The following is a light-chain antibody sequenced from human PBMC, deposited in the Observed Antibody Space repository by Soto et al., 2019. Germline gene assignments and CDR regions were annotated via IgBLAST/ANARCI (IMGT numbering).Light chain of an antibody. CDR1: QSVSSNY. J-gene: IGKJ1*01. V-gene: IGKV3-15*01. CDR3: QQYNNWPPKT. CDR2: GAS. Sequence: DIVLTQSPGTLSLSPGERATLSCRASQSVSSNYLAWYQQKPGQAPRLLIYGASTRTTGIPARFSGSGSGTEFTLTISSLQSEDFAVYYCQQYNNWPPKTFGQGTKVDIK.